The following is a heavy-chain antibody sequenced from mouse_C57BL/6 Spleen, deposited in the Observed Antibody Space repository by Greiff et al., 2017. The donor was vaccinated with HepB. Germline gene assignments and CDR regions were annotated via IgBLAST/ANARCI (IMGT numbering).Heavy chain of an antibody. Sequence: QVQLQQSGAELVRPGTSVKVSCKASGYAFTNYLIEWVKQRPGQGLEWIGVINPGSGGTNYNEKFKGKATLTADKSSSTAYMQLSSLTSEDSAVYFCARSFYDGYYGYSYWYFDVWGTGTTVTVSS. J-gene: IGHJ1*03. CDR1: GYAFTNYL. V-gene: IGHV1-54*01. CDR3: ARSFYDGYYGYSYWYFDV. D-gene: IGHD2-3*01. CDR2: INPGSGGT.